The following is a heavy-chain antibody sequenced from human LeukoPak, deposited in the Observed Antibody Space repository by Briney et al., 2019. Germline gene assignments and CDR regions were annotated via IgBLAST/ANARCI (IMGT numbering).Heavy chain of an antibody. J-gene: IGHJ5*02. V-gene: IGHV4-59*01. CDR1: GGSISGYS. CDR3: ARGHLGLSP. CDR2: FHNRRTT. D-gene: IGHD3-10*01. Sequence: KPSETLSLTCTVSGGSISGYSWTWIRQPARQGLQWMVYFHNRRTTSNNPSLTGRVTISVDTAMAKISLKLNSVTAADTAVYYCARGHLGLSPWGPESLVTV.